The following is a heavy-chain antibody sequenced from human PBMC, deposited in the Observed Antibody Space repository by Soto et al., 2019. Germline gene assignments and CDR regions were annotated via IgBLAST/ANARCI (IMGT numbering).Heavy chain of an antibody. V-gene: IGHV1-69*13. CDR2: IIPIFGTA. Sequence: SVNVPCKASGGTFSSYAISWVRQAHGQGLEWMGGIIPIFGTANYAQKFQGRVTITADESTSTAYMELSSLRSEDTAVYYCARVGYTISRYYYYYGMDVWGQGTTVTVSS. D-gene: IGHD1-1*01. J-gene: IGHJ6*02. CDR1: GGTFSSYA. CDR3: ARVGYTISRYYYYYGMDV.